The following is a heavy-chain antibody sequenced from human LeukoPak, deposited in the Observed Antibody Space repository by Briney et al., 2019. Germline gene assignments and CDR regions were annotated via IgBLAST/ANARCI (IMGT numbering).Heavy chain of an antibody. D-gene: IGHD3-10*01. CDR2: LNSDGSST. J-gene: IGHJ5*02. V-gene: IGHV3-74*01. CDR1: GFTFSSYW. Sequence: SGGSLRLSCAASGFTFSSYWMHWVRQAPGKGLVWVSRLNSDGSSTVYADSVKGRFTISRDNAENKLYLQMNSLRVEGTAVYYCARVALSQGLDAWGQGTLVTVSS. CDR3: ARVALSQGLDA.